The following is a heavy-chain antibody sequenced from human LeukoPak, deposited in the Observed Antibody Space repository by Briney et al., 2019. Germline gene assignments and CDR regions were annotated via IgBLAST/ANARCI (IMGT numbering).Heavy chain of an antibody. V-gene: IGHV3-7*01. D-gene: IGHD1-26*01. CDR2: IREDGSVK. Sequence: PGGSLRLSCEAPAFSFSGYRMNWVRQAPGKGLEWVANIREDGSVKNYVDPGKGGFTISRDNARTSLYLQMNSLRVEDPAVYYCAREPVGAPYYDSWGQGTLVSVSS. J-gene: IGHJ4*02. CDR1: AFSFSGYR. CDR3: AREPVGAPYYDS.